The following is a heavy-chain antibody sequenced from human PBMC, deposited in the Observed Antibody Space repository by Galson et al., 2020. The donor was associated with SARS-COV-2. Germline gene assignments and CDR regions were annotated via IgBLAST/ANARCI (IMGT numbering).Heavy chain of an antibody. Sequence: ASVKVSCKASGYTFTSYGISWVRQAPGQGLEWMGWISAYNGNTNYAQKLQGRVTMTTDTSTSTAYMELRSLRSDDTAVYYCARDWSPLYYYGMDVWGQGTTVTVSS. V-gene: IGHV1-18*01. J-gene: IGHJ6*02. CDR2: ISAYNGNT. CDR3: ARDWSPLYYYGMDV. CDR1: GYTFTSYG.